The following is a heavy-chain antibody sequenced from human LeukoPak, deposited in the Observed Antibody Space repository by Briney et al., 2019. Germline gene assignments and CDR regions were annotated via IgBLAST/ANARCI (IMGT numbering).Heavy chain of an antibody. V-gene: IGHV3-21*01. D-gene: IGHD1-26*01. J-gene: IGHJ3*02. CDR2: ISDSGSSTYT. CDR3: ARVGLPPELSDAFDI. Sequence: GGSLRLSCAASGLTLHSYTMNWVRQAPGKGLEWLSSISDSGSSTYTNYEDSVKGRFTISRDKATNSLFLQMDSLRAEDTAVYYCARVGLPPELSDAFDIWGQGTMVTVSS. CDR1: GLTLHSYT.